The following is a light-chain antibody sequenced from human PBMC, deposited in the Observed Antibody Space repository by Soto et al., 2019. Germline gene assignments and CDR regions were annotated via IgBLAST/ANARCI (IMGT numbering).Light chain of an antibody. V-gene: IGKV1-9*01. J-gene: IGKJ3*01. CDR2: ATS. CDR3: QQLDSYPLT. Sequence: QLTQSPSSLSASVGDRVTITCPASQGISSYLAWYQQKPGKAPKLLIYATSTLQSGVPSRFSGSGSGTDFTPTISSLQPEDFATYFCQQLDSYPLTFGPGTKGIS. CDR1: QGISSY.